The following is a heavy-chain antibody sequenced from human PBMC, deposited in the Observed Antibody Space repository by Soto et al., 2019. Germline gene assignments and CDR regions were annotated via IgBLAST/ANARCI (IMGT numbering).Heavy chain of an antibody. CDR3: ARVSGYCSGGSCYFDY. CDR1: GFTFSSYW. J-gene: IGHJ4*02. CDR2: IKQDGSEK. D-gene: IGHD2-15*01. Sequence: GGSLRLSCAASGFTFSSYWMSWVRRAPGKGLEWVANIKQDGSEKYYVDSVKGRFTISRDNAKNSLYLQMNSLRAEDTAVYYCARVSGYCSGGSCYFDYWGQGTLVTVSS. V-gene: IGHV3-7*01.